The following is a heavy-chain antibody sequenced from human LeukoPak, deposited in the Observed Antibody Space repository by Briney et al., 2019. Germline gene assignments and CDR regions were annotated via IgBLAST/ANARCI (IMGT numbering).Heavy chain of an antibody. J-gene: IGHJ4*02. D-gene: IGHD1-1*01. CDR1: GFNSRNYW. CDR3: ATDEAATGRLDY. CDR2: INSDGSST. Sequence: PGGSLRLSCAASGFNSRNYWMHWVRQAPGKGLVWVSRINSDGSSTSYADSVKGRFTISRDNAENTLYQQINSLRAEDTAVYYCATDEAATGRLDYWGQGTLVTDSS. V-gene: IGHV3-74*01.